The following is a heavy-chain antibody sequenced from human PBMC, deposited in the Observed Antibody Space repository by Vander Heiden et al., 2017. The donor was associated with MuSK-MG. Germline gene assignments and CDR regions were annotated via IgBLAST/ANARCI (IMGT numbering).Heavy chain of an antibody. CDR1: GYSISSGSY. D-gene: IGHD3-3*01. Sequence: QLQLQASGPGLVKPSEALSLTCPGSGYSISSGSYWGWIRKPPGKGLEWIGSIYHSGSTYYNPSLKSRVTISVDTPKNQFSLKLSSVTAADPAVYYCARDKAVYDFLIADYCGIGGNWFDPWGQGTLVTVSS. V-gene: IGHV4-38-2*02. J-gene: IGHJ5*02. CDR3: ARDKAVYDFLIADYCGIGGNWFDP. CDR2: IYHSGST.